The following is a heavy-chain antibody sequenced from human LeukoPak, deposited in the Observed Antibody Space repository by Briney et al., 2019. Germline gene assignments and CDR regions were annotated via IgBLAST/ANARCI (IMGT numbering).Heavy chain of an antibody. Sequence: ASVKVSCKVSRYSLTELSMQWVRQAPGKGLEWMGGFDPEDGETIYAQKFQGRVTVTEDTSTDTVYMELSGLRSDDTAVYYCVNSDYYYYYGMDVWGQGTPVTVSS. J-gene: IGHJ6*02. CDR2: FDPEDGET. CDR1: RYSLTELS. CDR3: VNSDYYYYYGMDV. D-gene: IGHD2-15*01. V-gene: IGHV1-24*01.